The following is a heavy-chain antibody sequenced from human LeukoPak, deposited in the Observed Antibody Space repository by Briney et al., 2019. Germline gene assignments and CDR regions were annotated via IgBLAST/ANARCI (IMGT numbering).Heavy chain of an antibody. CDR3: VKDGTSTLDY. CDR2: IWNDGSNK. D-gene: IGHD1-26*01. Sequence: GRSLRLSCAASGFAFSGYAMHWVRQAPGKGLEWVAVIWNDGSNKYYADSVKGRFTISRDNSKNTLFLQMNSLRPEDTAVFYCVKDGTSTLDYWGQGTLVTVSS. CDR1: GFAFSGYA. V-gene: IGHV3-30*18. J-gene: IGHJ4*02.